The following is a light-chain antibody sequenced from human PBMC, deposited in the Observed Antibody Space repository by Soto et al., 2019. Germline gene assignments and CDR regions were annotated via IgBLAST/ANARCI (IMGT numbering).Light chain of an antibody. CDR1: QSLVYSDGNTY. V-gene: IGKV2-30*01. CDR2: KVS. Sequence: DVVMTQSPLSLPVTLGQPASISCRSSQSLVYSDGNTYLSWFQQRPGQSPRRLIYKVSNRDSGVPDRFSGSGSGTDFTLKISRVEAEDVGVYYCMQGTFGQGTKVEIK. J-gene: IGKJ1*01. CDR3: MQGT.